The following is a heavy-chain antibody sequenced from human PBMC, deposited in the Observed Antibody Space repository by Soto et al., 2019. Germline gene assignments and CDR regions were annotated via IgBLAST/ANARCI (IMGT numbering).Heavy chain of an antibody. D-gene: IGHD1-1*01. Sequence: ASVKVSCKASGFTFSSYYMHWVRQAPGQGLEWMGMINPSGGSTTYAQKFQGRVTMTRDTSTSTVYMELSSLRSEDTAVYYCAREQIMVRGSNWNTRNWFDPWGQGTLVTVSS. J-gene: IGHJ5*02. CDR3: AREQIMVRGSNWNTRNWFDP. CDR2: INPSGGST. V-gene: IGHV1-46*01. CDR1: GFTFSSYY.